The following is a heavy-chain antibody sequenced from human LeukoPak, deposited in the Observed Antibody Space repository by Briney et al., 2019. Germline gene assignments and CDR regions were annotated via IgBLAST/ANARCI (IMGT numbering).Heavy chain of an antibody. V-gene: IGHV3-23*01. CDR3: AKAGYTSSWPLDY. D-gene: IGHD6-13*01. J-gene: IGHJ4*02. Sequence: GGSLRLSCAASGFTFSSDGMSWIRQAPGKGLEWVSALSGSGSTTYYADSGKGRFTISRDNSKNMLFLEMHSLRVEDTAVYYCAKAGYTSSWPLDYWGQGTQVTVSS. CDR1: GFTFSSDG. CDR2: LSGSGSTT.